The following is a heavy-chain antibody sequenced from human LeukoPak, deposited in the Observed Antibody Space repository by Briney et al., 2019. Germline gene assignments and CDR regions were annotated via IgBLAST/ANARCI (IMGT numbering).Heavy chain of an antibody. CDR3: AKVAGGGIISNFDY. CDR2: ISWDGGST. D-gene: IGHD1-26*01. CDR1: GFTFDDYA. J-gene: IGHJ4*02. V-gene: IGHV3-43D*03. Sequence: GGSLRLSCAASGFTFDDYAMHWVRQAPGKGLEWVSLISWDGGSTYYADSVKGRFTISRDNSKNSLYLQMNSLRAEDTALYYCAKVAGGGIISNFDYWGQGTLVTVSS.